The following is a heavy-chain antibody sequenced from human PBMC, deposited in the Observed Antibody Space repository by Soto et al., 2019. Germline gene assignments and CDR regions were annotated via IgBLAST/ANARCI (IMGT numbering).Heavy chain of an antibody. CDR3: AREHSSTWYNGMDV. J-gene: IGHJ6*02. D-gene: IGHD6-19*01. Sequence: QVQLVESGGGVVQPGRALRLSCVASGFTFSDYGMHWVRQAPGKGLEWVAAIWVDGDNEFYADSVKGRFTISRDNSKNTLYLQMNTLSDDDTAVYYCAREHSSTWYNGMDVWGQGTTVTVSS. V-gene: IGHV3-33*01. CDR2: IWVDGDNE. CDR1: GFTFSDYG.